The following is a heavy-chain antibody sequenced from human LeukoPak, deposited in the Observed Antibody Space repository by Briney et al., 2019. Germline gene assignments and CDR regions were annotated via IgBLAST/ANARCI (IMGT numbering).Heavy chain of an antibody. CDR1: GFTLSNYG. CDR2: IWYDGCKK. J-gene: IGHJ4*02. CDR3: ARDPAADGGYFDY. Sequence: GGSLRLSCAASGFTLSNYGMHWVRQAPGKGPEWVALIWYDGCKKYYADSVKGRFTISRDNSKNTLYLQMNSLRAEDTAVYYCARDPAADGGYFDYWGQGTLVTVSS. V-gene: IGHV3-33*01. D-gene: IGHD2-15*01.